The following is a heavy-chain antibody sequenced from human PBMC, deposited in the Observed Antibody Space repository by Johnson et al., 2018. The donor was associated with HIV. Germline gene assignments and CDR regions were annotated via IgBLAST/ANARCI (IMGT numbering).Heavy chain of an antibody. Sequence: VQLVESGGGLVQPGRSLRLSCAASGFTFDDYAMHWVRQAPGKGLEWVSGISWNSGSIGYADSVKGRFTISRDNAKNSLYLQMNSLRAEDTALDYCAKGVVAAAALGGAFDIWGQGTMVTVSS. CDR3: AKGVVAAAALGGAFDI. D-gene: IGHD6-13*01. CDR2: ISWNSGSI. V-gene: IGHV3-9*01. CDR1: GFTFDDYA. J-gene: IGHJ3*02.